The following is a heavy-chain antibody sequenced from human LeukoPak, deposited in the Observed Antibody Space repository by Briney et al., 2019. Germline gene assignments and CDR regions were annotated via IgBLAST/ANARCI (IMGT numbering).Heavy chain of an antibody. D-gene: IGHD3-10*01. Sequence: GESLKISCKGSGYSFTSYWIGWVRQMPGKGLEWMGIIYPGDSDTRYSPSFQGQVTISADKSISTAYLQWSSLKASDTAMYYCTRPSGEYGSGIPFDYWGQGTLVTVSS. V-gene: IGHV5-51*01. CDR3: TRPSGEYGSGIPFDY. CDR1: GYSFTSYW. CDR2: IYPGDSDT. J-gene: IGHJ4*02.